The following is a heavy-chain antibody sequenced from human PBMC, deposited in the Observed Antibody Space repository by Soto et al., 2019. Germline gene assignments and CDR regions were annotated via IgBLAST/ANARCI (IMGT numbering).Heavy chain of an antibody. D-gene: IGHD1-26*01. J-gene: IGHJ6*02. Sequence: GESLKISCMGSGYKVSTWHNFTSYWIAWVRQMPGEGLEWMGIIYPGDSDTRYSPSFQGQVTISADKSISTAYLQWSSLKASDNAMYYCATSWNRIVGATSYYGMDVWGQGTTVIVSS. CDR1: GYKVSTWHNFTSYW. CDR3: ATSWNRIVGATSYYGMDV. V-gene: IGHV5-51*01. CDR2: IYPGDSDT.